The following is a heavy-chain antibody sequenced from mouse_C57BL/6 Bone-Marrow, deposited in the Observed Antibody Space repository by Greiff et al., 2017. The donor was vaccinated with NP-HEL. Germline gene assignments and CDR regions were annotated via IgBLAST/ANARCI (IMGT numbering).Heavy chain of an antibody. V-gene: IGHV1-81*01. CDR3: GRSPSYYNGSGPSG. CDR2: IYPRSGNT. Sequence: VQLQQSGAELARPGASVKLSCKASGYTFTSYGISWVKQRTGQGLEWIGEIYPRSGNTYYNEKFKGKATLTADKSYSTAYLELRSLTSEDSAVFFCGRSPSYYNGSGPSGWGPGTTLT. J-gene: IGHJ2*01. CDR1: GYTFTSYG. D-gene: IGHD1-1*01.